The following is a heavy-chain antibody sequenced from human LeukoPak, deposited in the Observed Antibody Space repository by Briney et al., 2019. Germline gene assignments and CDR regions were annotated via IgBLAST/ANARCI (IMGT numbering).Heavy chain of an antibody. J-gene: IGHJ4*02. Sequence: ASVKVSCKASGYTFTSYGISWVRQAPGQGLEWMGWISAYNGNTNYAQKLQGRVTMTTDTSTSTAYMELRSLRSDDTAVYYCARDYHLDYYDSSGYLDYWGQGTLVTVSS. CDR2: ISAYNGNT. V-gene: IGHV1-18*01. D-gene: IGHD3-22*01. CDR3: ARDYHLDYYDSSGYLDY. CDR1: GYTFTSYG.